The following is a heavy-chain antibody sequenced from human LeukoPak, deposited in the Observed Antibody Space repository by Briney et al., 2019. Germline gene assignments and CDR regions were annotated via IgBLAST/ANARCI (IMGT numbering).Heavy chain of an antibody. J-gene: IGHJ4*02. CDR1: GFTFSSYS. CDR2: ISSSGSTI. CDR3: ARDRAPSIAAQGYFDY. D-gene: IGHD6-6*01. Sequence: GGSLRLSCAASGFTFSSYSMNWVRQAPGKGLEWVSYISSSGSTIYYADSVKGRFTISRDNAKNSLYLQMNSLRAEDTAVYYCARDRAPSIAAQGYFDYWGQGTLVTVSS. V-gene: IGHV3-48*04.